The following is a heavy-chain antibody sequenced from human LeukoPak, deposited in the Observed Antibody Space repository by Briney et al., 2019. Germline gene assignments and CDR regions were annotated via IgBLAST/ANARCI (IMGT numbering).Heavy chain of an antibody. J-gene: IGHJ4*02. V-gene: IGHV3-21*01. Sequence: GGSLRLSCAASGFTFSDYYMSWVRQAPGKGLEWVSSINSSSSSYIYYANSVKGRFTISRDRAKNSLYLQMNSLKAEDTAVYYCARQVSQQLLWFGDLPYPHFDYWGQGTLVTVSS. CDR2: INSSSSSYI. CDR3: ARQVSQQLLWFGDLPYPHFDY. D-gene: IGHD3-10*01. CDR1: GFTFSDYY.